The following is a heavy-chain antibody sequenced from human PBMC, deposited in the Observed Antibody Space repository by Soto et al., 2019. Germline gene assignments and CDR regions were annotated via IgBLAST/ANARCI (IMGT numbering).Heavy chain of an antibody. CDR2: ISYDGSNK. D-gene: IGHD3-3*01. CDR3: ARDWRDHDAFDI. CDR1: GFTFSSYA. Sequence: GGSLRLSCAASGFTFSSYAMHWVRQAPGKGLEWVAVISYDGSNKYYADSVKGRFTISRDNSKNTLYLQMNSLRAEDTAVYYCARDWRDHDAFDIWGQGTMVTVSS. V-gene: IGHV3-30-3*01. J-gene: IGHJ3*02.